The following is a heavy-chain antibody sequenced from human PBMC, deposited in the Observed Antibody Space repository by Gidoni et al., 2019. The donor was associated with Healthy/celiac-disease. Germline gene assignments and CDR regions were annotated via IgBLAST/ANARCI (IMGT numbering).Heavy chain of an antibody. CDR1: GYTFTSYY. Sequence: QMQLVQSGAEVKKPGASVKVSCKASGYTFTSYYMHWVRQAPGQGLEWMGIINPSGVSTSYAQKFQGRVTMTRDTSTGTVYMELSSLRSEDTAVYYCARGGGGSSGPTPFDYWGQGTLVTVSS. J-gene: IGHJ4*02. CDR3: ARGGGGSSGPTPFDY. D-gene: IGHD3-22*01. V-gene: IGHV1-46*01. CDR2: INPSGVST.